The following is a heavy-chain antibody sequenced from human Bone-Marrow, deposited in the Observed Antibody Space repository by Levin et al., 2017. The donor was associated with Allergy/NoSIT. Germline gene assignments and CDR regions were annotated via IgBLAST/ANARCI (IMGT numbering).Heavy chain of an antibody. J-gene: IGHJ5*02. CDR1: GFSVTTYG. D-gene: IGHD3-9*01. CDR3: AKDMHFDWGLDP. Sequence: PGGSLRLSCAASGFSVTTYGMHWVRQAPGKGLEWVALISFDGRNEDYVDSVKGRFTISRDIPRNTLYLQMNSLRPEDTAVYYCAKDMHFDWGLDPWGQGTLVTVSS. V-gene: IGHV3-30*18. CDR2: ISFDGRNE.